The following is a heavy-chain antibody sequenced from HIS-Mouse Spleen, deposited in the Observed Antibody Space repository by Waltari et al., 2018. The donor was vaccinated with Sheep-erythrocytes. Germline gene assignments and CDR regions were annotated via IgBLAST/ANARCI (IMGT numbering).Heavy chain of an antibody. J-gene: IGHJ2*01. V-gene: IGHV3-30*18. D-gene: IGHD1-1*01. CDR1: GFTCRIYG. CDR3: AKVRTVNYWYFDL. CDR2: ISYDGSNK. Sequence: QVQLVESGGGVVQPGWSLRLACSASGFTCRIYGLHWVRQAPGKGLEWVAVISYDGSNKYYADSVKGRFTISRDNSKNTLYLQMNSLRAEDTAVYYCAKVRTVNYWYFDLWGRGTLVTVSS.